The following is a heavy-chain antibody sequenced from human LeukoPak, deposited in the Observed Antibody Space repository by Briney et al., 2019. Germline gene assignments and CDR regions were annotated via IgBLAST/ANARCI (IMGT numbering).Heavy chain of an antibody. J-gene: IGHJ4*02. D-gene: IGHD3-3*01. CDR2: IWYDGSNK. CDR3: AKDYDFWSGYEIDY. V-gene: IGHV3-33*06. Sequence: GRSLRLSCAASGFTFSSYGMHWVRQAPGKGLEGVAVIWYDGSNKYYADSVKGRFTISRDNSKNTLYLQMNSLRAEDTAVYYCAKDYDFWSGYEIDYWGQGTLVTVSS. CDR1: GFTFSSYG.